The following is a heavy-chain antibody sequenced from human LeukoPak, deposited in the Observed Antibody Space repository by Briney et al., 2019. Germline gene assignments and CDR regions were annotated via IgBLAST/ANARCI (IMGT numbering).Heavy chain of an antibody. CDR3: ARAGYGDSDFDY. CDR2: ISGSGGST. J-gene: IGHJ4*02. V-gene: IGHV3-23*01. CDR1: GFTFSSYG. D-gene: IGHD4-17*01. Sequence: GGSLRLSCAASGFTFSSYGMSWVRQAPGKGLEWVSAISGSGGSTYYADSVKGRFTISRDNSENTLYLQMNSLRAEDTAVYYCARAGYGDSDFDYWGQGTLVTVSS.